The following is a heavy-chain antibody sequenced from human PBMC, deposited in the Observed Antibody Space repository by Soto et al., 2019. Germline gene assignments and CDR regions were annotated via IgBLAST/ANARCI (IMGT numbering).Heavy chain of an antibody. CDR2: INHSRST. D-gene: IGHD2-15*01. CDR1: GGSFSGYY. Sequence: QVQLQQWGAGLLKPSETLSLTCAVYGGSFSGYYWSWIRQPPGKGLEWIGEINHSRSTNYNPSLKSRVTISVDTSKNQFSLKLSSVTAADTAVYYCARRAKDSRGLGYFQHWGQGTLVTVSS. CDR3: ARRAKDSRGLGYFQH. J-gene: IGHJ1*01. V-gene: IGHV4-34*01.